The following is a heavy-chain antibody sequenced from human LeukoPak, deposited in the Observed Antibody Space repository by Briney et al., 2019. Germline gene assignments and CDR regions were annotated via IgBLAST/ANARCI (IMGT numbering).Heavy chain of an antibody. J-gene: IGHJ4*02. CDR3: AEDRLRCSY. V-gene: IGHV3-7*03. CDR2: IKEDGSEK. D-gene: IGHD2-21*01. CDR1: GCTFSSPW. Sequence: GGSLSLSCAASGCTFSSPWLSWIRQAPGKGLERVANIKEDGSEKYYVDSVKGRFTISRDNAKNSLSLQISSLRAEDTAVYYWAEDRLRCSYWGQGALVTVSS.